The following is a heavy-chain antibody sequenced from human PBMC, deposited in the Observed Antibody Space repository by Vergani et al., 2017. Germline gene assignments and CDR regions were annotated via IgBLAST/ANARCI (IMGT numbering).Heavy chain of an antibody. CDR1: GGSFSGYY. D-gene: IGHD6-13*01. CDR2: INHSGST. V-gene: IGHV4-34*01. CDR3: ARSKIAAAGIDY. J-gene: IGHJ4*02. Sequence: QVQLQQWGAGLLKPSETLSLTCAVYGGSFSGYYWSWIRQPPGKGLEWIGEINHSGSTNYNPSLKSRVTISVDTSKNQFSLKLSSVTAADTAVYYWARSKIAAAGIDYWGQGTLVTVSS.